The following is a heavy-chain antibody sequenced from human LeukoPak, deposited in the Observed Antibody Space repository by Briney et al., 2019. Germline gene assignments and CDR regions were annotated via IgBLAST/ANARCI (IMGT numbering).Heavy chain of an antibody. CDR2: IDPNSGGT. V-gene: IGHV1-2*02. J-gene: IGHJ5*02. CDR3: ARVKGNGYSYADNWFDP. CDR1: GYTFTGYY. Sequence: GASVTVSCTASGYTFTGYYMHWVRQAPGQGLEWMGWIDPNSGGTNSAQKFQGGVTMTRDTSIITAYMELSRLRSDDTAVYYCARVKGNGYSYADNWFDPWGQGTLVTVSS. D-gene: IGHD5-18*01.